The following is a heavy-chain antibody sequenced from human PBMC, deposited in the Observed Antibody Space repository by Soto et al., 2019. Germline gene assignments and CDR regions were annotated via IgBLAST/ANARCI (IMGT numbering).Heavy chain of an antibody. CDR1: GFTFSGYA. Sequence: EVQLLESGGGLVQPWGSLRLTCAVSGFTFSGYAMSWVRQAPGKGLEWVSGIIGSGGSIYYVNSVKGRFTISRDNSKSTLYLQMNSLRAEDTAVYYCAKGGRSDYYYGLDVWGQGTTVIVSS. J-gene: IGHJ6*02. CDR2: IIGSGGSI. D-gene: IGHD1-26*01. V-gene: IGHV3-23*01. CDR3: AKGGRSDYYYGLDV.